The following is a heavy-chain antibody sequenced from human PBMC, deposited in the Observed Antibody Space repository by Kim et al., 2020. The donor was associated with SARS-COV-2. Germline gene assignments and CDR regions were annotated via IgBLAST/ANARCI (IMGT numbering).Heavy chain of an antibody. Sequence: GGSLRLSCAASGFTFSSYSMNWVRQAPGKGLEWVSYISSSSSTIYYADSVKGRFTISRDNAKNSLYLQMNSLRDEDTAVYYCARIFPADIVVVPAASHYYYYGMDVWGQGTTVTVSS. V-gene: IGHV3-48*02. CDR1: GFTFSSYS. D-gene: IGHD2-2*01. CDR2: ISSSSSTI. CDR3: ARIFPADIVVVPAASHYYYYGMDV. J-gene: IGHJ6*02.